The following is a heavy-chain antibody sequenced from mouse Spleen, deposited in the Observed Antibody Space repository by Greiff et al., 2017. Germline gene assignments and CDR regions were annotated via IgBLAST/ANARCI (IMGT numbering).Heavy chain of an antibody. CDR3: ARSPPYYAMDY. CDR1: GYAFSSSW. Sequence: VQLQQSGPELVKPGASVKISCKASGYAFSSSWMNWAKQRPGKGLEWIGRIYPGDGDTNYNGKFKGKATLTADKSSSTAYMQLSSLTSEDSAVYFCARSPPYYAMDYWGQGTSVTVSS. V-gene: IGHV1-82*01. J-gene: IGHJ4*01. CDR2: IYPGDGDT.